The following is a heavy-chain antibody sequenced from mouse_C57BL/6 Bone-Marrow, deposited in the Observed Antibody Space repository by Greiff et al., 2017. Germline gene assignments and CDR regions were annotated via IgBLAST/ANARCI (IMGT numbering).Heavy chain of an antibody. CDR1: GYTFTSYG. D-gene: IGHD3-3*01. CDR3: ARGGGDDWFAY. J-gene: IGHJ3*01. Sequence: QVQLQQSGAELARPGASVKLSCKASGYTFTSYGMSWVKQRPGQGLEWIGEIYPRSGNTYYNEKFKGKATLTADKSSSTAYMELRSLTSEDSAVYVCARGGGDDWFAYGGQGTRVTVSA. V-gene: IGHV1-81*01. CDR2: IYPRSGNT.